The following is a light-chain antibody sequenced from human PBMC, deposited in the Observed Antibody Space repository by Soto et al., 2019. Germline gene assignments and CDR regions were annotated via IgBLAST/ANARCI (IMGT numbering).Light chain of an antibody. CDR2: EVS. CDR3: TSYTSSSTWV. CDR1: SSDVGGYNY. J-gene: IGLJ3*02. Sequence: QSALTQPASVSGSPGQSITISCTGTSSDVGGYNYVSWYQQHPGKAPKLMIYEVSNRPSGVSNRFSGSTSGNTASLAISGLQAEDEADYYCTSYTSSSTWVFGGGTHLTVL. V-gene: IGLV2-14*01.